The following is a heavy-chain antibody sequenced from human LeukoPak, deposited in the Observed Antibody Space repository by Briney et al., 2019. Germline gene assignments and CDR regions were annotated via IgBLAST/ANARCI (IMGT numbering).Heavy chain of an antibody. CDR3: ATGKIIIVPFDY. J-gene: IGHJ4*02. CDR2: FDPEDGET. Sequence: ASVKVSCKVSGYTLTELSMHWVRQAPGKGLEWMGGFDPEDGETIYAQKFQGRVTMTEDTSTDTAYMELSSLRSEDTAVYYCATGKIIIVPFDYWGQGTLVTVSS. V-gene: IGHV1-24*01. CDR1: GYTLTELS. D-gene: IGHD1-26*01.